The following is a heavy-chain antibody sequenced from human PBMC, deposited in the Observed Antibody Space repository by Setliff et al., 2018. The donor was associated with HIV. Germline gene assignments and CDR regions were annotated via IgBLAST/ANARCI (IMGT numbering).Heavy chain of an antibody. Sequence: QSGGSLRLSCAASGFTFDDYAMHWVRQAPGKGLEWVSGINWSSGIRGYADSVEGRFTISRDSAKNSLYLQMNSLRVEDTALYYCAKDTHPDSSSWYDFDYWGQGTLVTVSS. CDR3: AKDTHPDSSSWYDFDY. J-gene: IGHJ4*02. V-gene: IGHV3-9*01. CDR2: INWSSGIR. CDR1: GFTFDDYA. D-gene: IGHD6-13*01.